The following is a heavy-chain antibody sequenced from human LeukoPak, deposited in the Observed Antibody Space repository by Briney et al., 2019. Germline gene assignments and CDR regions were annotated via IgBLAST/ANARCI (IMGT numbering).Heavy chain of an antibody. CDR3: ARDADFGVVIMGRGAFDI. Sequence: PSETLSLTCTVSGGSISSSSYYWGWIRQPPGKGLEWIGSIYYSGSTYYNPSLKSRVTISVDTSKNQFSLKLSSVTTADTAVYYCARDADFGVVIMGRGAFDIWGQGTMVTVSS. CDR1: GGSISSSSYY. V-gene: IGHV4-39*07. J-gene: IGHJ3*02. CDR2: IYYSGST. D-gene: IGHD3-3*01.